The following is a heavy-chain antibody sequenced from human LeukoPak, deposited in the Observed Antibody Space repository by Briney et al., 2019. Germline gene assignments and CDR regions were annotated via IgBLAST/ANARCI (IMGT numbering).Heavy chain of an antibody. J-gene: IGHJ5*02. CDR1: GYSFTDYY. Sequence: GASVKVSCKTSGYSFTDYYMHWVRQAPGQGLEWMGWINPNSGGTSSAQKFQGRVTMTRDTSISTVYMEVSWLTSNDTAIYNCARADRLHGGPYLIGPWGQGTLVTVSS. V-gene: IGHV1-2*02. CDR2: INPNSGGT. D-gene: IGHD2-21*01. CDR3: ARADRLHGGPYLIGP.